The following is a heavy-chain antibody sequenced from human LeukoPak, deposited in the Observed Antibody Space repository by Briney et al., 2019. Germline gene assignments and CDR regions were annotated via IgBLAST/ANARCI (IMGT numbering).Heavy chain of an antibody. Sequence: ASVKVSCKASGYTFIDYFIHWVRQAPGQGLEWMGWINTNCGDTNYAQKFQGRVTVTRGTSISTAYMELSRLRSNDTTMYFCARGMYDSRPVWGQGSLVAVSS. V-gene: IGHV1-2*02. CDR2: INTNCGDT. CDR1: GYTFIDYF. J-gene: IGHJ4*02. D-gene: IGHD3-22*01. CDR3: ARGMYDSRPV.